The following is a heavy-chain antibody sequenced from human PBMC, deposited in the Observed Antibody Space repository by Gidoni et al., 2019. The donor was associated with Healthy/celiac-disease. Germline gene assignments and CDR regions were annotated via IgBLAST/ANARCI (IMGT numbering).Heavy chain of an antibody. J-gene: IGHJ4*02. D-gene: IGHD3-16*01. V-gene: IGHV3-30*18. Sequence: QVQLVESGGGVVQPGRSLRLSCAASGFTLSSYGMPWVRQAPGKGLEWVAVISYDGSNKYYADSVKGRFTISRDNSKNTLYLQMNSLRAEDTAVYYCAKAAPPFGILLYYLDYWGQGTLVTVSS. CDR3: AKAAPPFGILLYYLDY. CDR1: GFTLSSYG. CDR2: ISYDGSNK.